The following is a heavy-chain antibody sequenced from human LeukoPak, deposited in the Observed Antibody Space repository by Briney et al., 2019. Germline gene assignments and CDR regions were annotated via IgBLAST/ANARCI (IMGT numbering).Heavy chain of an antibody. CDR1: GYTFTTYG. V-gene: IGHV1-18*01. D-gene: IGHD3-3*01. J-gene: IGHJ5*02. CDR3: ARDHMNYDFWSGYSNWFDP. CDR2: TSAYNGNT. Sequence: GDSVKVSCKASGYTFTTYGITWVRQVPGQGLEWMGWTSAYNGNTNYAQKFQGRVTMTTDTSTSTAYMELKSLRSDDTAVYYCARDHMNYDFWSGYSNWFDPWGQGTLITVSS.